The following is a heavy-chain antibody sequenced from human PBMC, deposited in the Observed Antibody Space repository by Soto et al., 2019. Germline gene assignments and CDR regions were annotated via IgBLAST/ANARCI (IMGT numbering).Heavy chain of an antibody. J-gene: IGHJ3*01. Sequence: ASAKVSCNAFGYALSAYYIHWVRQAPGQGLEWMGWINPKSGGPNYAPKYQGRVTMTRDTSFTTTYMELSSLRSDDTAFYYCARSRITIYGGMGPDAFDFWGQGTMV. CDR3: ARSRITIYGGMGPDAFDF. D-gene: IGHD3-3*01. V-gene: IGHV1-2*02. CDR2: INPKSGGP. CDR1: GYALSAYY.